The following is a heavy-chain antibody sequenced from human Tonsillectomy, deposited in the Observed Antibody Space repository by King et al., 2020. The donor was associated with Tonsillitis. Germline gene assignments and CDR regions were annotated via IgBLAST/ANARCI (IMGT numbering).Heavy chain of an antibody. D-gene: IGHD3-16*01. V-gene: IGHV3-20*04. CDR3: AXGIPYXXVWXTXRPXXXXX. CDR1: GFTLDDYG. CDR2: INWNGGSI. Sequence: VQLVESGGGVVRPGGSLRLSCAASGFTLDDYGMSWVRQAPGKGLEWVSGINWNGGSIGYADSVKGRFTISRDNAKNSLYLQMSSLRAEDTALYYGAXGIPYXXVWXTXRPXXXXXWGXXXXXTVXS. J-gene: IGHJ6*02.